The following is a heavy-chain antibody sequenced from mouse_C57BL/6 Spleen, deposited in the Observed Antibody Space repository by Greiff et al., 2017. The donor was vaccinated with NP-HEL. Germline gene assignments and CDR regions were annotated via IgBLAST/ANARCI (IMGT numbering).Heavy chain of an antibody. J-gene: IGHJ3*01. D-gene: IGHD2-4*01. CDR2: ISDGGSYT. Sequence: EVNVVESGGGLVKPGGSLKLSCAASGFTFSSYAMSWVRQTPEKRLEWVATISDGGSYTYYPDNVKGRFTISRDNSKNNLYRQMSHRKSEDTAMYYCATTGDYDGTWFSYWGQGTLVTVSA. CDR3: ATTGDYDGTWFSY. CDR1: GFTFSSYA. V-gene: IGHV5-4*03.